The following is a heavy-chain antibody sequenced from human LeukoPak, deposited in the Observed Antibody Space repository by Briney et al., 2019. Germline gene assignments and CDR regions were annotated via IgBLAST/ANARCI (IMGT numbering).Heavy chain of an antibody. J-gene: IGHJ3*02. CDR2: IYPGDSDT. Sequence: GESLKISCKGSGYSFTSYWIGWVRQMPGKGLEWMGIIYPGDSDTRYSPSFQGQVTISADKSISTAYLQWSGLKASDTAMYYCARPWRGNYDFWSGNDAFDIWGQGTMVTVSS. D-gene: IGHD3-3*01. V-gene: IGHV5-51*01. CDR1: GYSFTSYW. CDR3: ARPWRGNYDFWSGNDAFDI.